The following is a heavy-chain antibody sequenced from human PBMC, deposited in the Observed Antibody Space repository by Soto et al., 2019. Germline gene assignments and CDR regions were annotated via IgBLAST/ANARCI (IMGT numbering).Heavy chain of an antibody. CDR1: GFPFSDYY. CDR2: ISSSGTYT. Sequence: QVQLVESGGGLVKPGGSLRLSCAASGFPFSDYYMTWIRQAPGKGLDWVSYISSSGTYTHFADSVKGRFTISRDNAKNSLYLQMNSLRPEDTAVYYCVRDISPNNFASGSYTCWGQGILVTVSS. V-gene: IGHV3-11*06. J-gene: IGHJ4*02. D-gene: IGHD3-10*01. CDR3: VRDISPNNFASGSYTC.